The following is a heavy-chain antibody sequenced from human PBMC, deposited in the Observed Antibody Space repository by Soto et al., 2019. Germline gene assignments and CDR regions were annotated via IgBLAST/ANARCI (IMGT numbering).Heavy chain of an antibody. CDR3: ARVVWPYNWFDP. J-gene: IGHJ5*02. D-gene: IGHD2-8*01. V-gene: IGHV3-74*01. Sequence: GGSLRLSCAASGFTFSSSWMHWVRQAPGKGLVWVSRINSGASNTNYADSVKGRFTISRDNAKNTLYLQMDSLRAEDTAVYYCARVVWPYNWFDPWGQGTLVTVSS. CDR1: GFTFSSSW. CDR2: INSGASNT.